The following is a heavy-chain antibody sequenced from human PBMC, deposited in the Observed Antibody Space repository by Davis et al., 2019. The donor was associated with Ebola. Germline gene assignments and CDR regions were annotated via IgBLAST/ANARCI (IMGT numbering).Heavy chain of an antibody. CDR1: GFTFSSYE. Sequence: GGSLRLSCAASGFTFSSYEMSWVRQAPGKGLEWVANIKQDGSEKYYVDSVKGRFTISRDNAKNSLYLQMNSLRAEDTAVYYCTRETTVWGRGTLVTVSS. J-gene: IGHJ2*01. D-gene: IGHD4-11*01. CDR2: IKQDGSEK. CDR3: TRETTV. V-gene: IGHV3-7*01.